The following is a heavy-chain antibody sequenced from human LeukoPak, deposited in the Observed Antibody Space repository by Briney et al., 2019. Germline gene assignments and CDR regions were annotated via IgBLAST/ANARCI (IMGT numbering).Heavy chain of an antibody. CDR1: GFTFSSYA. Sequence: GGCLRLSCAASGFTFSSYALHWVRQAPGKGLEWVAVISYDGSNKYYADSVKGRFTISRDNSKNTLYLQMNSLRAEDTAVYYCARDLKASDCSGGSCYGGGAFDIWGQGKMVTVSS. CDR3: ARDLKASDCSGGSCYGGGAFDI. J-gene: IGHJ3*02. D-gene: IGHD2-15*01. CDR2: ISYDGSNK. V-gene: IGHV3-30-3*01.